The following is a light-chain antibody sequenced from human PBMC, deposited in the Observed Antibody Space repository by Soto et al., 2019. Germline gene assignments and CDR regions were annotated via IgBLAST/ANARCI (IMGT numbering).Light chain of an antibody. Sequence: ESVLTQSPGTLSLSPVERSTLSCRAIPSVTNYLAWYQQKPGQPPRLLIYGAFNRAAGIPARSSGSGSGTDFTLTISSLEPEDSAVYYCQQRNIWPPVTFGQGTRLEIK. V-gene: IGKV3-11*01. CDR1: PSVTNY. CDR3: QQRNIWPPVT. CDR2: GAF. J-gene: IGKJ5*01.